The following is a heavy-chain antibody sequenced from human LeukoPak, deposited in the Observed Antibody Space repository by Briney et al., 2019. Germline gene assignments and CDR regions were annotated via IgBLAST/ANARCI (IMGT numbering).Heavy chain of an antibody. CDR1: GFTFSSYA. CDR3: AKDMDIVVVPAARVFDY. V-gene: IGHV3-23*01. D-gene: IGHD2-2*03. CDR2: ISGSGGST. J-gene: IGHJ4*02. Sequence: GGSLRLSCAASGFTFSSYAMSWVRQAPGKGLEWVSAISGSGGSTYYADSEKGRFTISRDNSKNTLYLQMNSLRAEDTAVYYCAKDMDIVVVPAARVFDYWGQGTLVTVSS.